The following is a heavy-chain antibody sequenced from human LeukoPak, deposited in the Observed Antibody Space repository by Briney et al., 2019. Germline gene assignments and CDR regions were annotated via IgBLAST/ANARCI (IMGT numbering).Heavy chain of an antibody. D-gene: IGHD2-21*02. CDR2: ISSSSSYI. V-gene: IGHV3-21*01. Sequence: GGSLRLSCAASGFTFSSYAMHWVRQAPGKGSEWVSSISSSSSYIYYADSVKGRFTISRDNAKNSLYLQMNSLRAEDTAVYYCARVSYCGGDCSTGSFDYWGQGALVTVSS. CDR3: ARVSYCGGDCSTGSFDY. J-gene: IGHJ4*02. CDR1: GFTFSSYA.